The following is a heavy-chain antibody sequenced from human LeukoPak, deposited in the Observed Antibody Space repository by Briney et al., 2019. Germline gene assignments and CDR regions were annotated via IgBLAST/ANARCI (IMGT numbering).Heavy chain of an antibody. CDR2: IRHDGSYQ. CDR3: AKNRDSSDYPRDFDY. Sequence: GGSLRLSCAASRFTFSSYGMHWVRQTPGKGLEWVAFIRHDGSYQQYADSVKGRFTVSRDNSKDTVYLQMNSLRTEDTAVYYCAKNRDSSDYPRDFDYWGQGTLVTVSS. D-gene: IGHD3-22*01. V-gene: IGHV3-30*02. CDR1: RFTFSSYG. J-gene: IGHJ4*02.